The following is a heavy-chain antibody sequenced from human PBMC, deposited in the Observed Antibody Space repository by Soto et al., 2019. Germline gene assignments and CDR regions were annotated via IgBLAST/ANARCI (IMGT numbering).Heavy chain of an antibody. D-gene: IGHD2-2*01. V-gene: IGHV3-23*01. J-gene: IGHJ4*02. CDR3: AQLATRFFDY. CDR1: GFTFNNYA. Sequence: EVQLLESGGGLVQPGGSLRLSCAASGFTFNNYAMNWVRQAPGKGLEWVSVISGSGGSTYYADSVKGRFTISRDNSKNTLYLQMNSLRAEDTAVYYCAQLATRFFDYWGQGTLVTVSS. CDR2: ISGSGGST.